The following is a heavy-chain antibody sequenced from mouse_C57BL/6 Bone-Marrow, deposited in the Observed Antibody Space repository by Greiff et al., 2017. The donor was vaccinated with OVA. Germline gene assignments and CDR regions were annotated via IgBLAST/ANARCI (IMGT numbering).Heavy chain of an antibody. J-gene: IGHJ2*01. V-gene: IGHV1-55*01. CDR1: GYTFTSYW. Sequence: QVQLQQPGAELVKPGASVKMSCKASGYTFTSYWITWVKQRPGQGLEWIGDIYPGSGSTNYNEKFKSKATLTVDTSSSTAYMQLSSLTSEDSAVYYCASSIYYYGSSYEDYWGQGTTLTVSS. D-gene: IGHD1-1*01. CDR3: ASSIYYYGSSYEDY. CDR2: IYPGSGST.